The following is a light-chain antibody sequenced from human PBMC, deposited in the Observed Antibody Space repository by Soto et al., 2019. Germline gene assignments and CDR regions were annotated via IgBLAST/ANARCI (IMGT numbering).Light chain of an antibody. J-gene: IGKJ1*01. CDR3: QQYNNWLWT. CDR1: QSVSRN. V-gene: IGKV3-15*01. Sequence: EIVMTQSPATLSVSPGERATLFCRASQSVSRNVAWYQQKPGQAPRLLIHDASTRATGISVRFSGSGSGTEFTLTISSLQSEDFAVYYCQQYNNWLWTFGQVTKVEIK. CDR2: DAS.